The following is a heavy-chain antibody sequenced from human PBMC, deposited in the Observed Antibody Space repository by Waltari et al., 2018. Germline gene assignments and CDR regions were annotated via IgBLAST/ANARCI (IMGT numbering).Heavy chain of an antibody. Sequence: QVQMVKSGAEVKKSGSSVKVSCKDSGDTFCSLATSLVRQAPGQGREWMGRIIPMYGLGNYAQDVQGRATISADESTTTAYLDLTSLSPEDTAVYYCAQWGSGYSREYFQHWGQGTLITVFS. CDR3: AQWGSGYSREYFQH. J-gene: IGHJ1*01. CDR1: GDTFCSLA. D-gene: IGHD6-25*01. CDR2: IIPMYGLG. V-gene: IGHV1-69*15.